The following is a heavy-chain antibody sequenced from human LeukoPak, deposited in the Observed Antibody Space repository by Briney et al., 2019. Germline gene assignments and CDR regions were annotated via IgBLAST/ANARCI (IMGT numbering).Heavy chain of an antibody. J-gene: IGHJ4*02. Sequence: GGSLRLPCAASGFTFRTYPMSWVRQAPGKVLQWVSAISGSDGRTAYADSVKGRFTISRDNSKNTLYLQMNSLRVEDTAVYYCAKSQEDDSSGYYYSNFDYWGQGTLVTVSS. CDR3: AKSQEDDSSGYYYSNFDY. CDR1: GFTFRTYP. V-gene: IGHV3-23*01. CDR2: ISGSDGRT. D-gene: IGHD3-22*01.